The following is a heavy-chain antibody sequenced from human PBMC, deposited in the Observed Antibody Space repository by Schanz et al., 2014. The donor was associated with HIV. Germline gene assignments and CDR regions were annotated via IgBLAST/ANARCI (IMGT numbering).Heavy chain of an antibody. CDR1: GFTFSSYA. Sequence: EVQLLESGGGLVQPGGSLRLSCAASGFTFSSYAMSWVRQAPGKGLEWVSAISGSGGSTYYADSVKGRFTISRDNSKNPLYLHMSSLRVENTAVYYCAKDGGGLRFYNWFDPWGQGILVTVSS. CDR2: ISGSGGST. D-gene: IGHD2-15*01. J-gene: IGHJ5*02. CDR3: AKDGGGLRFYNWFDP. V-gene: IGHV3-23*01.